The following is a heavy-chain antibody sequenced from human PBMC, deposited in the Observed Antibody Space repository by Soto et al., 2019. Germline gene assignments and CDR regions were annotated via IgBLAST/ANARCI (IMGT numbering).Heavy chain of an antibody. D-gene: IGHD1-7*01. CDR2: IIPVFGSA. CDR3: ARDDGWNYRYYDMEV. Sequence: QVQLVQSGAEVKKPGSSVKVSCKASGDTFSSYSITRVRQAPGQGLEWMGGIIPVFGSANYAQKFQGRVTITAGESTSTAYMELSSLRSQDTAVYFCARDDGWNYRYYDMEVWGQGTTVTVSS. V-gene: IGHV1-69*01. CDR1: GDTFSSYS. J-gene: IGHJ6*02.